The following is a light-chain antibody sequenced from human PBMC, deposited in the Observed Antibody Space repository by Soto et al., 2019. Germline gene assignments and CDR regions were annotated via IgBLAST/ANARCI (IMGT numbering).Light chain of an antibody. CDR1: QSVNTY. Sequence: EIVLTQSPATLSLSPGKRATLSCRASQSVNTYLAWYQQNPGQAPRLLIHDASNRATGIPARFSGSGSGTDFTLAISRLEPEDFALYYCQQYGSSPFTFGGGTKVEIK. J-gene: IGKJ4*01. CDR3: QQYGSSPFT. CDR2: DAS. V-gene: IGKV3-11*01.